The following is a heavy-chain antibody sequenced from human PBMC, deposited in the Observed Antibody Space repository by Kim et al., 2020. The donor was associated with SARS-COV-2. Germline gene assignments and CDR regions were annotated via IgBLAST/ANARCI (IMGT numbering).Heavy chain of an antibody. CDR1: GASIISSDYY. D-gene: IGHD3-22*01. J-gene: IGHJ5*02. CDR3: ARHVRGKRNYYDDSDNPTCLVP. V-gene: IGHV4-39*01. Sequence: SETLSLTCTVSGASIISSDYYWGWIRQPPGKGLEWIATIYYSGSAYYNPSLKSRVTISVDKSKTQFSLKLSSVTASDTAVYYCARHVRGKRNYYDDSDNPTCLVPWGQGTLVTDSS. CDR2: IYYSGSA.